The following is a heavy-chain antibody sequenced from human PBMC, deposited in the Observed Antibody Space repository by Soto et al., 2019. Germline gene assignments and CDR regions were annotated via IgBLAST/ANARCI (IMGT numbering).Heavy chain of an antibody. CDR3: AKDVTRFLKINRQGYYYYGMDV. CDR2: ISWDGGST. Sequence: GGSLRLSCAASGFTFDDYTVHWVRQAPGKGLEWVSLISWDGGSTYYADSVKGRFTISRDNSKNSLYLQMNSLRTEDTALYYCAKDVTRFLKINRQGYYYYGMDVWGQGTTVTVSS. V-gene: IGHV3-43*01. D-gene: IGHD3-3*01. J-gene: IGHJ6*02. CDR1: GFTFDDYT.